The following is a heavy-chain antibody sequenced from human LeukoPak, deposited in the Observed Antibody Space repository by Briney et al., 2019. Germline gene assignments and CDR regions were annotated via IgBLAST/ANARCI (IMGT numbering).Heavy chain of an antibody. CDR2: INPNSGGT. CDR1: GCTFTGYY. V-gene: IGHV1-2*02. CDR3: ARVNYGGEGIGY. D-gene: IGHD4-17*01. J-gene: IGHJ4*02. Sequence: ASVKVSCKASGCTFTGYYMHWVRQAPGQGLEWMGWINPNSGGTNYAQKFQGRVTMTRDTSISTAYMELSRLRSDDTAVYYCARVNYGGEGIGYWGQGTLVTVSS.